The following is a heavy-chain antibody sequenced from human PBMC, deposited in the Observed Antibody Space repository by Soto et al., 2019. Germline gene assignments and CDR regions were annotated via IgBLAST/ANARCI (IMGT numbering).Heavy chain of an antibody. V-gene: IGHV4-61*01. CDR1: GGSVSSDSYH. Sequence: QVQLQESGPGLVKPSETLSLRCTVSGGSVSSDSYHWCWIRQPPGKGLEWIGKIYYSGSTNYNPALKSRVIISVDTSKNQFSLKRSAVTAADTTVSYCAARVGATPPKVWGQGTLVIVAS. CDR2: IYYSGST. D-gene: IGHD1-26*01. J-gene: IGHJ4*02. CDR3: AARVGATPPKV.